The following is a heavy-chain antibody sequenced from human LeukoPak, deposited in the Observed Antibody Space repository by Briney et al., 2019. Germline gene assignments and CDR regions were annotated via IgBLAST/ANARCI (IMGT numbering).Heavy chain of an antibody. Sequence: GGSLRLSCAASGFNFKNYAMHWVRQAPGKGLQWVAFIRYDGSGKYYADSVKGRFTISRDNSKNTLYLQMNSLRAEDTAVYYCAREITFEAFDIWGQGTMVTVSS. D-gene: IGHD3-16*01. CDR3: AREITFEAFDI. J-gene: IGHJ3*02. CDR2: IRYDGSGK. V-gene: IGHV3-30*02. CDR1: GFNFKNYA.